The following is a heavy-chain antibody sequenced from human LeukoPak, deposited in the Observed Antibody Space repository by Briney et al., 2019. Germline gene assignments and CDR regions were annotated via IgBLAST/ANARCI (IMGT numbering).Heavy chain of an antibody. CDR2: IYYSGST. D-gene: IGHD3-10*01. CDR3: ARLRYYYGSGSYTNWFDP. Sequence: KPSETLSLTCTVSGGSISSYYWSWTRQPPGKGLEWIGYIYYSGSTNYNPSLKSRVTISVDRSKNQFSLKLSSVTAADTAVYYCARLRYYYGSGSYTNWFDPWGQGTLVTVSS. CDR1: GGSISSYY. J-gene: IGHJ5*02. V-gene: IGHV4-59*12.